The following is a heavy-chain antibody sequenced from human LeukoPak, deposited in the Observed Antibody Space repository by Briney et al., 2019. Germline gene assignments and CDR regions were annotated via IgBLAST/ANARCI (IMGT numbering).Heavy chain of an antibody. V-gene: IGHV1-18*01. Sequence: ASVKVSCKASGYRFTSYGISWVRQAPGQGLEWMGRISAYNGNTNYAQKFQDRVTMTTDTSTTTAYMELRSLRFDDTALYYFARDDEEFGELSWFDPWGQGTQVTVSS. D-gene: IGHD3-10*01. CDR3: ARDDEEFGELSWFDP. CDR2: ISAYNGNT. CDR1: GYRFTSYG. J-gene: IGHJ5*02.